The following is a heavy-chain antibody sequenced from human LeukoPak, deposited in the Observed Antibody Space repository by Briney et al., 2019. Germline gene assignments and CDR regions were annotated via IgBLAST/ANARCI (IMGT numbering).Heavy chain of an antibody. Sequence: GGSLRLSCAASGFTVSSNYMSWVRQAPGKGLDWVSSISGSGAGTYYADSVKGRFTISRDNSKNTLYLQMNGLRAEDTAVYYCAKSIAVAFYSWGQGTLVTVSS. CDR2: ISGSGAGT. CDR3: AKSIAVAFYS. V-gene: IGHV3-23*01. D-gene: IGHD6-19*01. J-gene: IGHJ4*02. CDR1: GFTVSSNY.